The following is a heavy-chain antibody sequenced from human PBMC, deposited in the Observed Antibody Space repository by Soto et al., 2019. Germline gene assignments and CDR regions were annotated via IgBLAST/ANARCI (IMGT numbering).Heavy chain of an antibody. Sequence: PGGALRLSCAASGFTFSSYAMSWVRQAPGKGLEWVSAISGSGGSTYYADSVKGRFTISRDNSKNTLYLQMNSLRAEDTAVYYCVSRSPPDIVVVVAAQPYYFDYWGQGTLVTVSS. CDR1: GFTFSSYA. D-gene: IGHD2-15*01. V-gene: IGHV3-23*01. CDR2: ISGSGGST. CDR3: VSRSPPDIVVVVAAQPYYFDY. J-gene: IGHJ4*02.